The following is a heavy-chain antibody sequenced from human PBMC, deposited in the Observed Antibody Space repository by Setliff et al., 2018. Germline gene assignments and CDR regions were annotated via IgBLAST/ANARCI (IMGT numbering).Heavy chain of an antibody. CDR1: GGSFSNYY. V-gene: IGHV4-34*01. D-gene: IGHD3-10*01. CDR2: VSHSGST. CDR3: ARVRMVQGYYEFDY. J-gene: IGHJ4*02. Sequence: SETLSLTCAVYGGSFSNYYWSWIRQPPGKGLEWLGEVSHSGSTNYNPSLKSRVTMSVDTSKNQFSLKLNSVTAADTAVYYCARVRMVQGYYEFDYWGQGTLVTVSS.